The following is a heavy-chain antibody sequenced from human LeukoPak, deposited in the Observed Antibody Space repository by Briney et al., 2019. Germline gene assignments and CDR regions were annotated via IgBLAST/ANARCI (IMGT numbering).Heavy chain of an antibody. J-gene: IGHJ4*02. CDR1: GFTFSSYG. D-gene: IGHD3-9*01. V-gene: IGHV3-30*18. CDR2: ISYDGSNK. CDR3: AKDRYFDWFPDY. Sequence: GGPLTLSCAASGFTFSSYGMHWVRQAPGKGLEWVAVISYDGSNKYYADSVKGRFTISRDNSKNTLYLQMNSLRAEDTAVYDCAKDRYFDWFPDYWGQGTLVTVSS.